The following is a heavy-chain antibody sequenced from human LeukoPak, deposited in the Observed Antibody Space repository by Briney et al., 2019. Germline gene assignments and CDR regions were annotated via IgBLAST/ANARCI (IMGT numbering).Heavy chain of an antibody. CDR2: ISAYNGNT. CDR1: GYTVTSYG. J-gene: IGHJ4*02. D-gene: IGHD3-22*01. V-gene: IGHV1-18*01. Sequence: ASVKVSCNASGYTVTSYGISWVRQAPGQGLEWMGWISAYNGNTNYAQKLQGRVNMTTDTSTSTAYMELRSLRSDDTAVYYCARVPVYYDSSGYHHWGPGTLVTVSS. CDR3: ARVPVYYDSSGYHH.